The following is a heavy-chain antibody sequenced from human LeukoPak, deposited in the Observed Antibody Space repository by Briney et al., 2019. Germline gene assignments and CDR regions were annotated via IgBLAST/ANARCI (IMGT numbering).Heavy chain of an antibody. CDR2: INHSGST. V-gene: IGHV4-34*01. CDR1: GGSISSYY. CDR3: ARGNPQLAY. J-gene: IGHJ4*02. Sequence: SETLSLTCTVSGGSISSYYWSWIRQPPGKGLEWIGEINHSGSTNYNPSLKSRVTISVDTSKNQFSLKLSSVTAADTAVYYCARGNPQLAYWGQGTLVTVSS.